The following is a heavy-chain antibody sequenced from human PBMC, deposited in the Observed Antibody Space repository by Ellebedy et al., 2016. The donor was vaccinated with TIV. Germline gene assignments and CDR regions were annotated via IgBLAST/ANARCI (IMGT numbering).Heavy chain of an antibody. J-gene: IGHJ2*01. V-gene: IGHV4-4*07. CDR1: GDSVSSYY. Sequence: MPSETLSLTCTVSGDSVSSYYWSWIRQPAGKGLEWIGRIYTRGSTNYNPSLKGRVTMSGDTSKSQFSLKLTSVTAADTAVYYCARDREQHLVPPHYWYFDLWGRGTLVTVSS. CDR2: IYTRGST. D-gene: IGHD6-13*01. CDR3: ARDREQHLVPPHYWYFDL.